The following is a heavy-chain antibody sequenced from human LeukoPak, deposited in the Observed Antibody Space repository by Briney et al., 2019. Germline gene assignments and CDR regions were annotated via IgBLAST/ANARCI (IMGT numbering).Heavy chain of an antibody. D-gene: IGHD3-10*01. CDR1: GGTFSSYA. CDR3: ARDNRITMVRGVIGYYYGMDV. V-gene: IGHV1-69*13. CDR2: IIPIFGTA. Sequence: SVTVSCKASGGTFSSYAISWVRQAPGQGLEWMGGIIPIFGTANYAQKFQGRVTITADESTSTAYMELSSLRSEDTAVYYCARDNRITMVRGVIGYYYGMDVWGQGTTVTVSS. J-gene: IGHJ6*02.